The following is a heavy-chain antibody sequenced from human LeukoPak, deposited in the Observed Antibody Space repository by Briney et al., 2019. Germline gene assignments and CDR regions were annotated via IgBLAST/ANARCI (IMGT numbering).Heavy chain of an antibody. Sequence: GGSLRLSCAASGFTFSSYSMNWVRQAPGKGLEWVAVISYDGSNKYYADSVKGRFTISRDNSKNTLYLQMNSLRAEDTAVYYCARDRQLVLDYWGQGTLVTVSS. V-gene: IGHV3-30*03. CDR1: GFTFSSYS. D-gene: IGHD6-6*01. CDR3: ARDRQLVLDY. J-gene: IGHJ4*02. CDR2: ISYDGSNK.